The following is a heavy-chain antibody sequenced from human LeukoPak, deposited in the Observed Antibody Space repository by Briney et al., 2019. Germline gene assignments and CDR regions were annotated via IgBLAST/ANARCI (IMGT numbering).Heavy chain of an antibody. CDR3: ARTSLRDFAFDY. Sequence: PSETLSLTCTASGGSISGYYWSWLRQPPGKGLDWMGYPYYSGNNNDQSSLKSGVTISVDTSRNKFSLRLTSVTAADTAVYYCARTSLRDFAFDYWGQGPLVTVS. V-gene: IGHV4-59*01. D-gene: IGHD3-3*01. CDR2: PYYSGNN. J-gene: IGHJ4*02. CDR1: GGSISGYY.